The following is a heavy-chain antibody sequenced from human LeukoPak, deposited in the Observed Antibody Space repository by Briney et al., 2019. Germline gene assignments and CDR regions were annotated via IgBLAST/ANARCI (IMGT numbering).Heavy chain of an antibody. V-gene: IGHV3-7*01. J-gene: IGHJ4*02. CDR2: IKKDGSEK. Sequence: GGSLRLSCEASGFTLSSYWMSWVRQAPGRGLEWVARIKKDGSEKHYVDSVKGRFTISRDNAKNSVYLQMSALRAEDTAVYYCARYIETPRRDLDYWSQGTLVTVSS. D-gene: IGHD4-23*01. CDR3: ARYIETPRRDLDY. CDR1: GFTLSSYW.